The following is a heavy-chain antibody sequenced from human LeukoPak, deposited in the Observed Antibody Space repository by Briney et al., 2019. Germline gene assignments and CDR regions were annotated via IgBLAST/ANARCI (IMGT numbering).Heavy chain of an antibody. CDR3: ARHVASSGWAHFDY. J-gene: IGHJ4*02. Sequence: GESLKISCEGSGYSFTTYWIGWVRQMPGKGLEWMGITYPGGSDTKYSPSFQGQVTISVDKSISTAYLQWTSLKASDTAIYYCARHVASSGWAHFDYWGQGTLVTVSS. V-gene: IGHV5-51*01. CDR1: GYSFTTYW. D-gene: IGHD6-19*01. CDR2: TYPGGSDT.